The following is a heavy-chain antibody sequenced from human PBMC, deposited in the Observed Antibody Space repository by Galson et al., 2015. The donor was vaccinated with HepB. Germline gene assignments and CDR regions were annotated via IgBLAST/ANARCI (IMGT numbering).Heavy chain of an antibody. CDR3: VKVQGHIVPSGAPHFDY. CDR1: GFTLSSYS. Sequence: SLRLSCAASGFTLSSYSMHWVRQAPGKGLEYVSAISDNGIETYYADSVKGRFTISRDSSKNMLFLQMNSLRPEDTAVYFCVKVQGHIVPSGAPHFDYWGQGTLVTVSS. D-gene: IGHD2-2*01. J-gene: IGHJ4*02. CDR2: ISDNGIET. V-gene: IGHV3-64D*06.